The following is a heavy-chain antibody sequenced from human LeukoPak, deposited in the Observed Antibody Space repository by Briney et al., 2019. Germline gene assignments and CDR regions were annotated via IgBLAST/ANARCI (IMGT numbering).Heavy chain of an antibody. V-gene: IGHV1-69*01. D-gene: IGHD3-9*01. CDR1: GGTFSSYA. CDR3: ARGEYYDILTGYPRFDY. Sequence: SVKVSCKASGGTFSSYAISWVRQAPGQGLEWMGGIIPIFGTANYAQKFQGRVTITADESTSTAYMELSSLRSEDTAVYYCARGEYYDILTGYPRFDYWGQGTLVTVPS. CDR2: IIPIFGTA. J-gene: IGHJ4*02.